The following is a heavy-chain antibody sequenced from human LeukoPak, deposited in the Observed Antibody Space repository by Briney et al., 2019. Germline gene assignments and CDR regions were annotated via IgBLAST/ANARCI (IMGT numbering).Heavy chain of an antibody. D-gene: IGHD5-18*01. V-gene: IGHV3-21*01. CDR3: ARNKKGDRYTYGHDY. Sequence: GGSLRLSCAASGFTFSSYEMNWVRQAPGKGLEWVSSISSSSSYIYYADSVKGRFTISRDNAKNSLYLQMNSLRAEDTAVYYCARNKKGDRYTYGHDYWGQGTLVTVSS. J-gene: IGHJ4*02. CDR2: ISSSSSYI. CDR1: GFTFSSYE.